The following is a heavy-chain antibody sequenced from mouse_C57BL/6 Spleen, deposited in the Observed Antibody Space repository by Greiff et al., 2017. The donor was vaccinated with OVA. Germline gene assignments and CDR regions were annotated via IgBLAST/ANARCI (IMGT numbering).Heavy chain of an antibody. V-gene: IGHV10-1*01. CDR2: IRSKSNNYAT. Sequence: EVKLMESGGGLVQPKGSLKLSCAASGFSFNTYAMNWVRQAPGQGLEWVARIRSKSNNYATYYADSVKDRFTISRDDSESVLYLQMNNLKTEDTAMDYCVRHEGNPWYFDVWGTGTTVTVSS. J-gene: IGHJ1*03. CDR1: GFSFNTYA. CDR3: VRHEGNPWYFDV.